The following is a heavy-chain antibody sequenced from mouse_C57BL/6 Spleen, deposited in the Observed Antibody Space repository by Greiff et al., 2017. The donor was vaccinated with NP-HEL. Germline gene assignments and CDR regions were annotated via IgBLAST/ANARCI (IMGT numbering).Heavy chain of an antibody. D-gene: IGHD1-1*01. CDR1: GFSLTSYG. CDR3: ARNTNYYGSSFYYFDY. J-gene: IGHJ2*01. V-gene: IGHV2-2*01. Sequence: VKLMESGPGLVQPSQSLSITCTVSGFSLTSYGVHWVRQSPGKGLEWLGVIWSGGSTDYNAAFISRLSISKDNSKSQVFFKMNSLQADDTAIYYCARNTNYYGSSFYYFDYWGQGTTLTVSS. CDR2: IWSGGST.